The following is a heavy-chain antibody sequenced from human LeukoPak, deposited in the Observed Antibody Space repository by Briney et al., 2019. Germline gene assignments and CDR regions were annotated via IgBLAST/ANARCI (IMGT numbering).Heavy chain of an antibody. V-gene: IGHV3-30*18. D-gene: IGHD7-27*01. J-gene: IGHJ6*02. CDR3: AKDLAGDWYGMDV. CDR2: ISYDGSNK. Sequence: GGSLRLSCAASGFTFSSYGMHWVRQAPGKGLEWVAVISYDGSNKYYADSVKGRFTISRDNSKNTLYLQMNSLRAEDTAVYYCAKDLAGDWYGMDVWGQGTTVTASS. CDR1: GFTFSSYG.